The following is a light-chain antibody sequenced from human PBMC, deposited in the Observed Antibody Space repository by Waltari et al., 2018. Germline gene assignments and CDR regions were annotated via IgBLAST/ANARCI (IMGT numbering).Light chain of an antibody. CDR1: QSVSSSY. J-gene: IGKJ4*01. V-gene: IGKV3-20*01. CDR2: GAS. CDR3: QQYGSSPELT. Sequence: EIVLTQSPGTLSLSPGERATLSXRASQSVSSSYLAWYQQKPGQAPRLLIYGASSRATGIPDRFSGSGSXTDFTLTISRLEPEDFAVYYXQQYGSSPELTFGXGTKVEIK.